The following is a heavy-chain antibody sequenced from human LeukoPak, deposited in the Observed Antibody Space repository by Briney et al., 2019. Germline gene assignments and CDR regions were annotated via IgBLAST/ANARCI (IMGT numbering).Heavy chain of an antibody. J-gene: IGHJ3*02. D-gene: IGHD6-6*01. CDR3: ARVHRLVPGPFHI. CDR1: GVSISSLY. V-gene: IGHV4-59*01. Sequence: SETLSLTCTVSGVSISSLYWSWIRQPPGKGLEWIGYVSHGGSTNYNPSLKSRVTISVDTSKNQFSLNLRSVTAADTAVFYCARVHRLVPGPFHIWGQGTMVIASS. CDR2: VSHGGST.